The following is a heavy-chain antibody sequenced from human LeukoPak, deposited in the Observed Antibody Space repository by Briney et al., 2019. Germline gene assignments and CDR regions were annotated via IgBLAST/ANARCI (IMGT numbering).Heavy chain of an antibody. V-gene: IGHV4-61*02. Sequence: SETLSLTCTVSGGSISSSSYYWGWIRQPAGKGLEWIGRIYTSGSTNYNPSLKSRVTMSVDTSKNQFSLKLSSVTAADTAVYYCARDSGDSSWYPSNWFDPWGQGTLVTVSS. D-gene: IGHD6-13*01. CDR2: IYTSGST. J-gene: IGHJ5*02. CDR3: ARDSGDSSWYPSNWFDP. CDR1: GGSISSSSYY.